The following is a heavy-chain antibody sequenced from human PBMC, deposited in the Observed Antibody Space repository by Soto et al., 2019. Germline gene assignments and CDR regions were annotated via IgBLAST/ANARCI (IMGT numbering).Heavy chain of an antibody. J-gene: IGHJ4*02. Sequence: PGASRKVSCRGSGYSFTSYWIGWVRQMPGKGLEWMGIIYPGDSDTRYSPSFQGQVTISADKSISTAYLQWSSLKASDTAMYYCARRPLRADYASVGEDYWGQGTLVTVAS. CDR2: IYPGDSDT. CDR1: GYSFTSYW. CDR3: ARRPLRADYASVGEDY. D-gene: IGHD4-17*01. V-gene: IGHV5-51*01.